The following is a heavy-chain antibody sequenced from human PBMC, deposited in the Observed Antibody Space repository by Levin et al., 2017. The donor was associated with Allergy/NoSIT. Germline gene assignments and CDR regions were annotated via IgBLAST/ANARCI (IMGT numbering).Heavy chain of an antibody. CDR3: AREQSGYYFDY. V-gene: IGHV4-61*01. Sequence: SETLSLTCTVSGGSVSSGSYYWSWIRQPPGKGLEWIGYIYYSGSTNYNPSLKSRVTISVDTSKNQFSLKLSSVTAADTAVYYCAREQSGYYFDYWGQGTLVTVSS. J-gene: IGHJ4*02. CDR1: GGSVSSGSYY. D-gene: IGHD3-22*01. CDR2: IYYSGST.